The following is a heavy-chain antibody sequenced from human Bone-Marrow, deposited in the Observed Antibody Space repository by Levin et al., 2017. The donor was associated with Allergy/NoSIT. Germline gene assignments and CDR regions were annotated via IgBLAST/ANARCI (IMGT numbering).Heavy chain of an antibody. Sequence: SQTLSLTCTVSGGSISSKYWSWIRQPPGKGLEWIGYIYYSGSTSYNPYLRSRVTISVDTSKNMFSLNLSSVTAADTAVYYCARSGGGSYGMDVWGQGTTVTVSS. D-gene: IGHD3-16*01. CDR3: ARSGGGSYGMDV. J-gene: IGHJ6*02. CDR2: IYYSGST. CDR1: GGSISSKY. V-gene: IGHV4-59*01.